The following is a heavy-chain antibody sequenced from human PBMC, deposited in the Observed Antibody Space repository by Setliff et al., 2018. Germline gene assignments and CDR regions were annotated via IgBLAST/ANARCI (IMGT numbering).Heavy chain of an antibody. Sequence: SVKVSCKASGGPLNSYSFSWVRQAPGQGLEWMGRIIPVLDITRYSQKFQGRVTMTADTSTSTAYMDLRSLRSDDTAVYYCTRDRPYENDSTGYYYFDYWGQGTLVTVSS. J-gene: IGHJ4*02. CDR1: GGPLNSYS. D-gene: IGHD3-22*01. V-gene: IGHV1-69*04. CDR2: IIPVLDIT. CDR3: TRDRPYENDSTGYYYFDY.